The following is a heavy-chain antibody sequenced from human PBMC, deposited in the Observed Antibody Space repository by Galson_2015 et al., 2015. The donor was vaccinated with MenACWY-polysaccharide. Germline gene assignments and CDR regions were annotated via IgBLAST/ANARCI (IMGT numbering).Heavy chain of an antibody. CDR3: ARAHSYDSSVCAEF. D-gene: IGHD3-22*01. CDR1: GYIFSNYY. Sequence: SVKVSCKASGYIFSNYYIHWLRQAPGQGPEWMGWINPSSRDTNYAQKFQGRVTMTRDTSITTAYMELSRLTFDDTAVYYCARAHSYDSSVCAEFWGQGTLVTVSS. CDR2: INPSSRDT. V-gene: IGHV1-2*02. J-gene: IGHJ4*02.